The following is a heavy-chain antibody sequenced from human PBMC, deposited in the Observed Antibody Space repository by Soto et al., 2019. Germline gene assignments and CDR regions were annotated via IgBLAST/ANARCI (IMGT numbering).Heavy chain of an antibody. CDR3: ARDRSAPARNWFDP. J-gene: IGHJ5*02. Sequence: LILSCAAAGFTVSSYSMNWVRHAPGKVLDWVSSISSSSSYIYYADSVKGRFTISRDNAKNSLYLQMNSLRAEDTAVYYCARDRSAPARNWFDPWGQGILVTVSS. CDR2: ISSSSSYI. CDR1: GFTVSSYS. V-gene: IGHV3-21*01.